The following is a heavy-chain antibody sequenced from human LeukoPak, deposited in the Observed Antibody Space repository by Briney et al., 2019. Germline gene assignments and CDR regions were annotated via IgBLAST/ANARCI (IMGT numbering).Heavy chain of an antibody. Sequence: GGSLRLSCAASGFTFSSYAMSWVRQAPGKGLEWVSAISGSGGSTYYADSVKGRFIISRDNSKNPLYLQMNSLRAEDTAVYYCAKMAGRVPAAIPLDYWGQGTLVTVSS. CDR1: GFTFSSYA. V-gene: IGHV3-23*01. CDR2: ISGSGGST. J-gene: IGHJ4*02. CDR3: AKMAGRVPAAIPLDY. D-gene: IGHD2-2*01.